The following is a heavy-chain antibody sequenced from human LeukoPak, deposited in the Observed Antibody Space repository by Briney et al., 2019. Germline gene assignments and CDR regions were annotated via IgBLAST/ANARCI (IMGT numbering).Heavy chain of an antibody. CDR2: ITSSADGT. J-gene: IGHJ3*02. CDR1: GFTFRYHA. CDR3: EGGDSYAIVAFDI. D-gene: IGHD2-21*02. Sequence: GGSLRLSCAASGFTFRYHAMSWVRQAPGKGLEWLSTITSSADGTYYADSVKGRFTISRDNSKNTLYLQMNSLRAEDTAVYYCEGGDSYAIVAFDIWGQGTMVTVSS. V-gene: IGHV3-23*01.